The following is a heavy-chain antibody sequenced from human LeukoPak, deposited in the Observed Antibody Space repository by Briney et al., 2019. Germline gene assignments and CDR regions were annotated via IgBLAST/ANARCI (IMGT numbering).Heavy chain of an antibody. CDR3: ARGPRMATIYGMDV. CDR1: GFTFGDYY. V-gene: IGHV3-11*01. Sequence: GGSPRLSCAASGFTFGDYYMSWIRQAPGKGLEWVSYISSSGSTIYYADSVKGRFTISRDNAKNSLYPQMNSLRAEDTAVYYCARGPRMATIYGMDVWGQGTTVTVSS. CDR2: ISSSGSTI. D-gene: IGHD5-24*01. J-gene: IGHJ6*02.